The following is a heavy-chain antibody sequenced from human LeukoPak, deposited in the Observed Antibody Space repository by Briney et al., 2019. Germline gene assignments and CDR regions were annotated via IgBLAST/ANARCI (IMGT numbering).Heavy chain of an antibody. CDR3: ARPLYCRDGSCYSLDY. Sequence: APVKVSCKTSGYTFTGYYMHWVRQAPGQGLEWMGWINPTTGGTNSTQKFQGRVTMTRDTSISTTYMELSRLKSDDTAVYYCARPLYCRDGSCYSLDYWGQGTLVTVSS. CDR1: GYTFTGYY. J-gene: IGHJ4*02. V-gene: IGHV1-2*02. D-gene: IGHD2-15*01. CDR2: INPTTGGT.